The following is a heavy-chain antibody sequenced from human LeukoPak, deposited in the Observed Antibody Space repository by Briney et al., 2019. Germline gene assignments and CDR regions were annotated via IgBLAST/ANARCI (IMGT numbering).Heavy chain of an antibody. V-gene: IGHV3-72*01. J-gene: IGHJ4*02. CDR1: GFAFSDHY. D-gene: IGHD6-6*01. CDR3: TTPSIAAHPGVRDY. CDR2: IRKKANSYTT. Sequence: GGSLRLSCAASGFAFSDHYMDWVRQAPGKGLEWVGRIRKKANSYTTEYAASVKGRFTISRDDSKNSLYLQMNSLKTEDTAVYYCTTPSIAAHPGVRDYWGQGTLVTVSS.